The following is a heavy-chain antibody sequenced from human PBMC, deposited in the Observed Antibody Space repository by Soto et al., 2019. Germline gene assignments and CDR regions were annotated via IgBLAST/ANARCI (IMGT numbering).Heavy chain of an antibody. D-gene: IGHD2-2*01. CDR3: ARQMGYCTTTSFHVGRLHYYTDF. V-gene: IGHV4-34*01. CDR2: INHSGST. J-gene: IGHJ6*03. Sequence: PSETLSLTCAVYGGSFSGYYWSWIRQPPGKGLEWIGEINHSGSTNYNPSLKSRVTISVDTSKNQFSLKLTSVTAADTAVYYCARQMGYCTTTSFHVGRLHYYTDFRDKATT. CDR1: GGSFSGYY.